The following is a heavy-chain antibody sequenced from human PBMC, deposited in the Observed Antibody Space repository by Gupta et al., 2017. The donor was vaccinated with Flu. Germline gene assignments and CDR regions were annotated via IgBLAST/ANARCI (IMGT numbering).Heavy chain of an antibody. D-gene: IGHD3-10*01. CDR3: ASMRGGGSGSYDH. Sequence: QVQLVQSGAEVKKPGASVKVSCKASGYTFTSYYMHWVRQAPGQGLEWMGIINPSGGSTSYAQKFQGRVTMTRDTSTSTVYMELRSLRSEDTAVYYFASMRGGGSGSYDHGGQGTLVTVSS. V-gene: IGHV1-46*01. CDR1: GYTFTSYY. J-gene: IGHJ4*02. CDR2: INPSGGST.